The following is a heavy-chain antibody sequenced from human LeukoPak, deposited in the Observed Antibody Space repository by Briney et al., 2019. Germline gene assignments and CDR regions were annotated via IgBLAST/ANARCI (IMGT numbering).Heavy chain of an antibody. CDR3: ARDQTPSYDFWSGYYLDY. J-gene: IGHJ4*02. CDR2: IKQDGSEK. Sequence: PGRSLRLSRAASGFTFDDYAMPWVRQAPGKGLEWVANIKQDGSEKYYVDSVKGRFTISRDNAKNSLYLQMNSLRAGDTAVYYCARDQTPSYDFWSGYYLDYWGQGTLVTVSS. D-gene: IGHD3-3*01. V-gene: IGHV3-7*01. CDR1: GFTFDDYA.